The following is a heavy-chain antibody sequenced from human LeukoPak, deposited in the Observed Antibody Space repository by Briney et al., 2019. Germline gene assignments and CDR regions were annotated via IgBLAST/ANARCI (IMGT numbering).Heavy chain of an antibody. J-gene: IGHJ4*02. CDR3: ARERSYYGSGSYYENY. CDR1: GFTFSSYS. V-gene: IGHV3-21*01. CDR2: ISSSSSYI. D-gene: IGHD3-10*01. Sequence: SGGSLRLSCAASGFTFSSYSMHWVRQAPGKGLEWVSSISSSSSYIYYADSVKGRFTISRDNAKNSLYLQMNSLRAEDTAVYYCARERSYYGSGSYYENYWGQGTLVTVSS.